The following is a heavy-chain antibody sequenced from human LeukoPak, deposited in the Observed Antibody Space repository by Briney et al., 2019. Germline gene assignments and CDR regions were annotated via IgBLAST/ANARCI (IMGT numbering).Heavy chain of an antibody. V-gene: IGHV4-30-4*01. CDR1: GGSSRSGDYF. Sequence: SETLSLTCAVSGGSSRSGDYFWSWIRQPPGKGLEWIGHIHYSGNTYYNPSLKSRVSISVDTSKNQFSLKLTSVTAADTAVYYCASSPSGYWWNFDCWGQGTLVTVSS. J-gene: IGHJ4*02. CDR3: ASSPSGYWWNFDC. CDR2: IHYSGNT. D-gene: IGHD3-22*01.